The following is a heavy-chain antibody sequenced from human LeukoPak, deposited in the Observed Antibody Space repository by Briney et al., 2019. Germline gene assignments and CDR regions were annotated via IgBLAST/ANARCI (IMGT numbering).Heavy chain of an antibody. V-gene: IGHV3-30*02. CDR1: GFTFSSYG. CDR3: VLVVPAAMGFDY. D-gene: IGHD2-2*01. J-gene: IGHJ4*02. Sequence: PGGSLRLSCAASGFTFSSYGMHWVRQAPGKGLEWVAFIRYDGSNKYYADSVKGRFTISRDNSKNTLYLQMNGLRAEDTAVYYCVLVVPAAMGFDYWGQGTLVTVSS. CDR2: IRYDGSNK.